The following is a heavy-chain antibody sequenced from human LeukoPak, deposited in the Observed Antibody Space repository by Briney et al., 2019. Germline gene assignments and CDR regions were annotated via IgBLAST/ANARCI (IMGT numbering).Heavy chain of an antibody. D-gene: IGHD2-15*01. CDR3: ARMIRGSYASC. J-gene: IGHJ4*02. V-gene: IGHV3-7*01. CDR1: GFSFSSYW. CDR2: MNEDGSDK. Sequence: GGSLRLSCAASGFSFSSYWVTWARQAPGKGLESVANMNEDGSDKYYVDSVKGRFTISRDNAKKSLYLQMSSLRGGDTAVYFCARMIRGSYASCWGQGILVTVSS.